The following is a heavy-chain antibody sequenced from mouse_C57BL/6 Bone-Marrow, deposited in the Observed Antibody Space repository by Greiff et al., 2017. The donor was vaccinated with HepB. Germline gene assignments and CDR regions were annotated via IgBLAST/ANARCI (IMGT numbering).Heavy chain of an antibody. D-gene: IGHD1-1*01. CDR1: GYTFTSYW. CDR2: IYPGNSDT. CDR3: TEGLRSYFDY. J-gene: IGHJ2*01. V-gene: IGHV1-5*01. Sequence: EVQGVESGTVLARPGASVKMSCKTSGYTFTSYWMHWVKQRPGQGLEWIGAIYPGNSDTSYNQKFKGKAKLTAVTSASTAYMELSSLTNEDSAVYYCTEGLRSYFDYWGQGTTLTVSS.